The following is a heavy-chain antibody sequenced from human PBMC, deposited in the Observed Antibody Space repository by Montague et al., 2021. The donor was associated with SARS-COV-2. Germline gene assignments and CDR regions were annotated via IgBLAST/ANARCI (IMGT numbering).Heavy chain of an antibody. D-gene: IGHD3-9*01. CDR1: GFSLSTSGMC. CDR2: IDWDDDK. Sequence: PALVKPRQTLTLTCTFSGFSLSTSGMCVSWIRQPPGKALEWLALIDWDDDKYYSTSLKTRLTISKDTSKNQVVLTMTNMDPVDTATYYCARTYYDILPNLYYFDYWGQGTLVTVSS. J-gene: IGHJ4*02. V-gene: IGHV2-70*01. CDR3: ARTYYDILPNLYYFDY.